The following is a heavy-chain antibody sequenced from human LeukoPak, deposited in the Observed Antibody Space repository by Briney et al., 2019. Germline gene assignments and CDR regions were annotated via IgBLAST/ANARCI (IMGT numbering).Heavy chain of an antibody. CDR3: ARADYDYVWGSYRQYYFDY. CDR1: GFTFSSYW. V-gene: IGHV3-7*01. CDR2: IKQDGSEK. J-gene: IGHJ4*02. Sequence: GGSLRLSCAASGFTFSSYWMSWVRQAPGKGLEWAANIKQDGSEKYYVDSVKGRFTISRDNAKNSLYLQMNSLRAEDTAVYYCARADYDYVWGSYRQYYFDYWGQGTLVTVSS. D-gene: IGHD3-16*02.